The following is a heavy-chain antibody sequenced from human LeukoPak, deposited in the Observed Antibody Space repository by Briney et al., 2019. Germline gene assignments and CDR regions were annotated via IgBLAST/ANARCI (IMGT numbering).Heavy chain of an antibody. CDR1: GFTFSNYA. CDR3: AKMPVSYSSGWTNFDY. J-gene: IGHJ4*02. Sequence: GGSLRLSCAASGFTFSNYAMSWVRQAPGEGLEWVSGISGSGSSTYYADSVKGRFTISRDNSKNTLYVQMNSLRAGDTAVYFCAKMPVSYSSGWTNFDYWGQGTLVTVSS. V-gene: IGHV3-23*01. CDR2: ISGSGSST. D-gene: IGHD6-19*01.